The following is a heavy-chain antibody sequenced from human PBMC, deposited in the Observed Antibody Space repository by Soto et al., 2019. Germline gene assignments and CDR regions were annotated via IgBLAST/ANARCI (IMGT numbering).Heavy chain of an antibody. J-gene: IGHJ4*02. V-gene: IGHV4-30-2*01. CDR3: ARGMTTVTTFDY. D-gene: IGHD4-17*01. CDR2: IYHSGIT. Sequence: TSETLSLTCAVSGGSISSGGYSWSWVRQPPGKGLESIGYIYHSGITYYNPSLKSRVTISVDRSKNQFSLKLSSVTAADTAVYYCARGMTTVTTFDYWGQGTLATVSS. CDR1: GGSISSGGYS.